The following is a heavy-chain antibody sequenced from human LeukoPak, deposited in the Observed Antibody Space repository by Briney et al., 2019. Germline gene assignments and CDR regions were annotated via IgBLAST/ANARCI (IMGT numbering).Heavy chain of an antibody. CDR2: ISSSSSYI. D-gene: IGHD6-13*01. CDR1: GVTFSSYS. CDR3: AREDTSRWYTNDRSNWFDP. J-gene: IGHJ5*02. V-gene: IGHV3-21*01. Sequence: GGSLRLSCAASGVTFSSYSMNWVRQAPGKGLEWVSSISSSSSYIYYADSVKGRFTISRDNAKNSLYLQMNSLRAEDTAVYYCAREDTSRWYTNDRSNWFDPWGQGTLVTASS.